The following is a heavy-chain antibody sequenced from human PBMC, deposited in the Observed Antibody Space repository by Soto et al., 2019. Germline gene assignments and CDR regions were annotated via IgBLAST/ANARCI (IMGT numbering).Heavy chain of an antibody. CDR2: IYYSGST. CDR3: ARQLVVPQVHNWFDP. J-gene: IGHJ5*02. D-gene: IGHD2-15*01. CDR1: GGSISSSSYY. Sequence: SETLSLTCTVSGGSISSSSYYWGWIRQPPGMGLEWIGSIYYSGSTYYNPSLKSRVTISVDTSKNQFSLKLSSVTAADTAAYYCARQLVVPQVHNWFDPWGQGTLVTVS. V-gene: IGHV4-39*01.